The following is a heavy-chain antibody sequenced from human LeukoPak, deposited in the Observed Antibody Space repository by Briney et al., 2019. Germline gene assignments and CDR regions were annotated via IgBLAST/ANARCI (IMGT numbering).Heavy chain of an antibody. Sequence: SETLSLTCTVSGRSISSSSSYWGWSRQPPGKGLEWNGRIYYSGRTYYNPSLKSRVTLSVDTSKNQFSLQLSSVTAADTAVYYCATPPYYYDSSGYYSYFDLWGRGTLVTVSS. CDR3: ATPPYYYDSSGYYSYFDL. CDR1: GRSISSSSSY. J-gene: IGHJ2*01. V-gene: IGHV4-39*01. D-gene: IGHD3-22*01. CDR2: IYYSGRT.